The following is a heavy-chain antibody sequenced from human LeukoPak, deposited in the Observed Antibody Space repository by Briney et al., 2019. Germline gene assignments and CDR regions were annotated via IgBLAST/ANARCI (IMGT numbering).Heavy chain of an antibody. V-gene: IGHV3-48*04. D-gene: IGHD6-19*01. Sequence: GGSLRLSCAASGFTFSSYSMNWVRQAPGKGLEWVSYISSSSSTIYYADSVKGRFTISRDNAKNSLYLQMNSLRAEDTAVYYCARDLAYSSGPFDYWGQGTLVTVSS. CDR1: GFTFSSYS. CDR2: ISSSSSTI. J-gene: IGHJ4*02. CDR3: ARDLAYSSGPFDY.